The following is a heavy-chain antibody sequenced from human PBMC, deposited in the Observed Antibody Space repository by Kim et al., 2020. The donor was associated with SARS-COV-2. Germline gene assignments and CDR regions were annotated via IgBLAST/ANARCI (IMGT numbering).Heavy chain of an antibody. CDR1: GGTFSSYA. D-gene: IGHD6-19*01. V-gene: IGHV1-69*13. CDR2: IIPIFGTA. J-gene: IGHJ4*02. CDR3: ARAHPDSSGWYYVFDY. Sequence: SVKVSCKASGGTFSSYAISWVRQAPGQGLEWMGGIIPIFGTANYAQKFQGRVTITADESTSTAYMELSSLRSADTAVYYCARAHPDSSGWYYVFDYWGQGTLVTVSS.